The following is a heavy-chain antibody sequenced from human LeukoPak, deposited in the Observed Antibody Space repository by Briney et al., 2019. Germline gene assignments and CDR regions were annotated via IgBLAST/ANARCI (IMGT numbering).Heavy chain of an antibody. CDR3: ARLYSTSYGMDV. Sequence: GGSLRLSCAASGFTVSSNYMSWVRQAPGKGLEWVSVIYSGGSTYYADSVKGRFTISRDNSKNTLYLQMNSLRAEDTAVYYCARLYSTSYGMDVWGLGTTVTVSS. CDR1: GFTVSSNY. V-gene: IGHV3-66*04. CDR2: IYSGGST. J-gene: IGHJ6*02. D-gene: IGHD6-13*01.